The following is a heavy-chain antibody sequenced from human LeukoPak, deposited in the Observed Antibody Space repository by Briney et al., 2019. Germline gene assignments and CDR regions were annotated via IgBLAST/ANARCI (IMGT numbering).Heavy chain of an antibody. D-gene: IGHD1-1*01. J-gene: IGHJ6*02. CDR1: GFTFSDYY. CDR2: ISSSGSTI. CDR3: ARRGGTSGTRPSDYGMDV. V-gene: IGHV3-11*04. Sequence: GGSLRLSCAASGFTFSDYYMSWIRQAPGKGLEWVSYISSSGSTIYYADSVKGRFTISRDNAKNSLYLQMNSLRAEDAAVYYCARRGGTSGTRPSDYGMDVWGQGTTVTVSS.